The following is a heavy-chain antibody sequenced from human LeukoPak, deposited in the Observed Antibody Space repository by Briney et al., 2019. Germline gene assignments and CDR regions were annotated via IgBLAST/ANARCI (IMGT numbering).Heavy chain of an antibody. CDR2: TYYRSKWYN. CDR3: AGHWNNQFDP. J-gene: IGHJ5*02. V-gene: IGHV6-1*01. CDR1: GDSVSTNIGT. D-gene: IGHD1-1*01. Sequence: SQTLSLTCVISGDSVSTNIGTWNWIRQSPSRGLEWLGRTYYRSKWYNEYAVSVNSRIIINADTSRNQFSLQLNSVTPEDTAVYYCAGHWNNQFDPWGQGTLVTVSS.